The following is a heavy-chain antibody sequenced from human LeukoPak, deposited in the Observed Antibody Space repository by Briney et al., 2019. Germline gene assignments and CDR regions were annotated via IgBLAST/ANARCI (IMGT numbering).Heavy chain of an antibody. J-gene: IGHJ5*02. CDR2: IYYSGST. Sequence: PSQTLSLTCTVSGGSISSGDYYWRWIRQPPGRGLEWIGYIYYSGSTYYNPALKSRITISVKTAKNEFSLKLSSVTAADTAVYYCARVIVVVPAATPNWFDPWGQRTLVTVSS. CDR1: GGSISSGDYY. V-gene: IGHV4-30-4*01. D-gene: IGHD2-2*01. CDR3: ARVIVVVPAATPNWFDP.